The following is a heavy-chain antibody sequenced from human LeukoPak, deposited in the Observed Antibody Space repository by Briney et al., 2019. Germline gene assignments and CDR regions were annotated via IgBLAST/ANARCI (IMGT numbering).Heavy chain of an antibody. D-gene: IGHD3-10*01. CDR1: GFTFRSFE. CDR2: IGSSGSAI. Sequence: GGSLRLSCAASGFTFRSFEMNWVRQAPGKGLEWVSYIGSSGSAIYYADSVRGRFTISRDNSKNTLFLQMNSLRAEDTAIYYCAKWQYYVSGDDYWGQGILVTVSS. J-gene: IGHJ4*02. V-gene: IGHV3-48*03. CDR3: AKWQYYVSGDDY.